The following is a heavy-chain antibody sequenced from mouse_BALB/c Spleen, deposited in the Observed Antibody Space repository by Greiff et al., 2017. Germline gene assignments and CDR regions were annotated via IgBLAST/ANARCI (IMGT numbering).Heavy chain of an antibody. CDR1: GFTFSDYY. V-gene: IGHV5-4*02. D-gene: IGHD2-14*01. Sequence: EVKLMESGGGLVKPGGSLKLSCAASGFTFSDYYMYWVRQTPEKRLEWVATISDGGSYTYYPDSVKGRFTISRDNAKNNLYLQMSSLKSEDTAMYYCASSNYYRYGFADWGQGTLVTVSA. CDR3: ASSNYYRYGFAD. J-gene: IGHJ3*01. CDR2: ISDGGSYT.